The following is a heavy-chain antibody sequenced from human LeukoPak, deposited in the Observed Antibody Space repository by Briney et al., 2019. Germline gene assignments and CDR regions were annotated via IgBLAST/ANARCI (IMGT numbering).Heavy chain of an antibody. Sequence: ASEKVSCKASGYTFTSYGISWVRQAPGQGLEWMGWISAYNGNTNYAQKLQGRVTMTTDTSTSTAYMELRSLRSDDTAVYYCARDPGYSSSSGFDYWGQGTLVTVSS. CDR2: ISAYNGNT. CDR3: ARDPGYSSSSGFDY. J-gene: IGHJ4*02. V-gene: IGHV1-18*01. CDR1: GYTFTSYG. D-gene: IGHD6-6*01.